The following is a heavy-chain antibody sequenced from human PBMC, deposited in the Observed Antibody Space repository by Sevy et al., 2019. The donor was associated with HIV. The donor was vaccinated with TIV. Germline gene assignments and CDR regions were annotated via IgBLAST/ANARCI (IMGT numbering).Heavy chain of an antibody. D-gene: IGHD2-15*01. CDR1: GYTFNNYI. Sequence: ASVKVSCKGSGYTFNNYIIYWVRQVPGQSLEWMGWVNTASGDTKYSQKFQGRVIITTDTSARTVYMELNNLRSEDTAFYFCARDFCSGGSCYSAFVYWGQGTLVTVSS. CDR2: VNTASGDT. J-gene: IGHJ4*02. CDR3: ARDFCSGGSCYSAFVY. V-gene: IGHV1-3*04.